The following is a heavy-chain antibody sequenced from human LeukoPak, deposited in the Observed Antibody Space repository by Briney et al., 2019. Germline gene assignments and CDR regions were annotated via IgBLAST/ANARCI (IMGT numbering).Heavy chain of an antibody. CDR3: ARGAGYYDSGGYSSTLDY. J-gene: IGHJ4*02. V-gene: IGHV4-34*01. D-gene: IGHD3-22*01. CDR1: GGSFSGYY. CDR2: INHSGST. Sequence: SETLSLTCAVYGGSFSGYYWSWIRQPPGKGLEWIGEINHSGSTNYNPSLKSRVTISVDTSKNQFSLKLSSVTAADTAVYYCARGAGYYDSGGYSSTLDYWGQGTLVTVSS.